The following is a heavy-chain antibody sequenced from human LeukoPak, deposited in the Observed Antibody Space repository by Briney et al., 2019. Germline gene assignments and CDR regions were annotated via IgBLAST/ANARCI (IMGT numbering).Heavy chain of an antibody. CDR1: GGSIIGHW. CDR2: IFYSGGST. D-gene: IGHD2/OR15-2a*01. J-gene: IGHJ4*02. Sequence: SETLSHTCTVSGGSIIGHWWSWIRQPPGKGLEWIGDIFYSGGSTNYNPSLKSRLTMSLDTSKNQFSLKLTSVTAADTAMYYCARRNTADASIDFWGQGTLVTASS. V-gene: IGHV4-59*08. CDR3: ARRNTADASIDF.